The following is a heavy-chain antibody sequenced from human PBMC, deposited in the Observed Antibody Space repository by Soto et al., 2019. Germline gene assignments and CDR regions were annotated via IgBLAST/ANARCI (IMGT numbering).Heavy chain of an antibody. V-gene: IGHV3-23*01. CDR3: ARGSSSWYVSFDY. CDR2: ISGSGGST. CDR1: GFTFSSYA. J-gene: IGHJ4*02. Sequence: PGGSLRLSCAASGFTFSSYAMSWVRQAPGKGLEWVSAISGSGGSTYYADSVKGRFTISRDNSKNTLYLQMNSLRAEDTAVYYCARGSSSWYVSFDYWGQGTLVTVSS. D-gene: IGHD6-13*01.